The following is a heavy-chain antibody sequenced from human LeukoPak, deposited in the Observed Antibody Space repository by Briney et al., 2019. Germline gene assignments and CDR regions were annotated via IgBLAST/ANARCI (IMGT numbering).Heavy chain of an antibody. D-gene: IGHD5-12*01. CDR3: ARDKGGSGYDHLDS. CDR1: GDSVSINSAA. Sequence: SQTLSLTGAISGDSVSINSAAWNWIRQAPSRGLEWLGRTYYRSKWYNHYAVSVKSRITINPDTSKNQFSLQLNSVTPEDTAVYYCARDKGGSGYDHLDSWGQGTLVTVSS. J-gene: IGHJ4*02. CDR2: TYYRSKWYN. V-gene: IGHV6-1*01.